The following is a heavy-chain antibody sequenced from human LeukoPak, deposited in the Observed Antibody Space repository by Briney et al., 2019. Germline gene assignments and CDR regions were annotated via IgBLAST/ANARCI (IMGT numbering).Heavy chain of an antibody. Sequence: GGSLGLSCAASGFTFSDYYMSWIRQAPGKGLEWVSYISSSSSYANYADSVKGRFTISRDNAKNSLYLQMNSLRAEDTAVYYCARGLKRGSGSYYSDAFDIWGQGTMVTVSS. J-gene: IGHJ3*02. V-gene: IGHV3-11*06. CDR3: ARGLKRGSGSYYSDAFDI. D-gene: IGHD3-10*01. CDR1: GFTFSDYY. CDR2: ISSSSSYA.